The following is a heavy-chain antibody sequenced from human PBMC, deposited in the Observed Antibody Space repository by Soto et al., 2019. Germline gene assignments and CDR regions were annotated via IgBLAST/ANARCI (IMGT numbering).Heavy chain of an antibody. V-gene: IGHV1-69*13. CDR2: IIPIFGTA. Sequence: LVKVSCKASGGTFSSYAISWVRQAPGQGLEWMGGIIPIFGTANYAQKFQGRVTITADESTSTAYMELSSLRSEDTAVYYCARAPVYDFWSGTSYYYYGMDVWGQGTTVTVSS. D-gene: IGHD3-3*01. CDR1: GGTFSSYA. CDR3: ARAPVYDFWSGTSYYYYGMDV. J-gene: IGHJ6*02.